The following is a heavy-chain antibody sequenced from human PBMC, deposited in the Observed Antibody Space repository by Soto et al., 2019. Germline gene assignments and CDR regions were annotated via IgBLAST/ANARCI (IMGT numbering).Heavy chain of an antibody. CDR2: ISGSGGST. V-gene: IGHV3-23*01. CDR1: GFTFSSYA. D-gene: IGHD3-9*01. J-gene: IGHJ4*02. CDR3: ARDRAVVTVYPRSLAY. Sequence: EVQVLESGGGLVQPGGSLRLSCAASGFTFSSYAMSWVRQAPGKGLEWVSAISGSGGSTYYADSVKGRFTISRDNSKNKLYLQVNSLRAEDTAVYYCARDRAVVTVYPRSLAYWGQGTLVTVSS.